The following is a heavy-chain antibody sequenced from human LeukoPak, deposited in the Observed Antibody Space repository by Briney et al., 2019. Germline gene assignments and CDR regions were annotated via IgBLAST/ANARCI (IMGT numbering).Heavy chain of an antibody. CDR1: GYSFTSYW. CDR3: ARPASSFTPDAFDI. V-gene: IGHV5-51*01. Sequence: NLGESLQISCKGSGYSFTSYWIGWVRQMPGKGLEWMGIIHPDDSDTRYSPSIQGQVTISADKSISTAYLQWSSLKASDTAMYYCARPASSFTPDAFDIWGQGTMVTVSS. CDR2: IHPDDSDT. J-gene: IGHJ3*02. D-gene: IGHD3-16*02.